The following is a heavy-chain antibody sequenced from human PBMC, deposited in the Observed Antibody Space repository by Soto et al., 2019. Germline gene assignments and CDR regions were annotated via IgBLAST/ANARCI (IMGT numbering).Heavy chain of an antibody. CDR3: AKDGGLWGKIDY. V-gene: IGHV3-30*18. CDR1: GFSFSSYG. CDR2: ISYDGSIQ. Sequence: QVQLVESGGGVVQPGRSLRLSCAASGFSFSSYGIHWVRQAPGKGLEWVAFISYDGSIQYYAGSVKGRFTISRDNSKHTLFLQMNSLKAEDTAVYYCAKDGGLWGKIDYWGQGTLATVSS. D-gene: IGHD3-16*01. J-gene: IGHJ4*02.